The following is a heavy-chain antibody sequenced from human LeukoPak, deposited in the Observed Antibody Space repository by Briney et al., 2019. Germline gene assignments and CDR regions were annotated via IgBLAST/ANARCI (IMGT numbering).Heavy chain of an antibody. Sequence: SETLSLTCTVSGGSISSGSYYWSWIRQPAGKGLEWIGRIYTSGSTNYNPSLKSRVTISVDTSKNQFSLKLSSVTAADTAVYYCARSSGRLDYYDSSGHLGYWGQGTLVTVSS. J-gene: IGHJ4*02. CDR1: GGSISSGSYY. CDR2: IYTSGST. CDR3: ARSSGRLDYYDSSGHLGY. D-gene: IGHD3-22*01. V-gene: IGHV4-61*02.